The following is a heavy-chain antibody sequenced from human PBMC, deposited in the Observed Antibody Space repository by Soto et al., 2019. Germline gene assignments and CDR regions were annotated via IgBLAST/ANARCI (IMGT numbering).Heavy chain of an antibody. CDR3: ARERHYYGSGSYLNFDY. CDR2: ISTSGRTV. J-gene: IGHJ4*02. Sequence: GALSLSCAAAGFTLSDYYMSWIRQAPGKGLEWVSYISTSGRTVYYADSAKGRFTISRDNAKNSLSLQMNSLRAEDTAVYYCARERHYYGSGSYLNFDYWGQGTLVTVSS. CDR1: GFTLSDYY. V-gene: IGHV3-11*01. D-gene: IGHD3-10*01.